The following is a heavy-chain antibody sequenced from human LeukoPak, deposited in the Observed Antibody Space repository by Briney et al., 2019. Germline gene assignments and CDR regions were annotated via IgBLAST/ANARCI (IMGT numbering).Heavy chain of an antibody. Sequence: PSQTLSLTCTVSGGSISSYYWSWIRQPPGKGLEWIGYIYYSGSTNYNPSLKSRVTISVDTSKNQFSLKLSSVTAADTAVYYCASDRIEVDAFDIWGQGTMVTVSS. CDR3: ASDRIEVDAFDI. V-gene: IGHV4-59*08. CDR2: IYYSGST. J-gene: IGHJ3*02. D-gene: IGHD2-15*01. CDR1: GGSISSYY.